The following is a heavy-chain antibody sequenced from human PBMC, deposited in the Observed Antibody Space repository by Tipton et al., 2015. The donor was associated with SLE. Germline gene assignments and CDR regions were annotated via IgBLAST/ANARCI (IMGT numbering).Heavy chain of an antibody. CDR3: AREVLVDTTSTVFDS. V-gene: IGHV4-59*02. CDR1: GDSVTSSY. D-gene: IGHD4-11*01. CDR2: IYHVGST. J-gene: IGHJ4*02. Sequence: TLSLTCTVSGDSVTSSYWSWIRQTPGSGLEWIAYIYHVGSTNFNPSLRSRLSISIDTSKNQFSLNLFSVTAADTALYYCAREVLVDTTSTVFDSWGQGTLVTVSS.